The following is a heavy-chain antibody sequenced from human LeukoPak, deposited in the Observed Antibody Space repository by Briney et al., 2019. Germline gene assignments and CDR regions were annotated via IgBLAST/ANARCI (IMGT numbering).Heavy chain of an antibody. CDR3: VYDSSGYYYY. CDR2: IYYSGST. J-gene: IGHJ4*02. Sequence: SETLSLTCTVSGGSISSSSYYWGWIRQPPGEGLEWIGSIYYSGSTYYNPSLKSRVTISVDTSKNQFSLKLSSVTAADTAVYYCVYDSSGYYYYWGQGTLVTVSS. D-gene: IGHD3-22*01. CDR1: GGSISSSSYY. V-gene: IGHV4-39*01.